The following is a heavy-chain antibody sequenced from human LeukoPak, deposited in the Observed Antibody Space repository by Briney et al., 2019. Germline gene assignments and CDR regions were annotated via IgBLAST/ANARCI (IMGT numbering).Heavy chain of an antibody. D-gene: IGHD1-1*01. Sequence: SETLSLTCTVSGGSISSYYWSWIRQPPGKGLEWIGHIYGSGSTNYNPSLKSRVTLSVDTSKNQFSLKLSSVTAADTPVYYCAREGTSGTHLNWFDPWGQGTLVTVSS. CDR2: IYGSGST. V-gene: IGHV4-59*01. CDR3: AREGTSGTHLNWFDP. J-gene: IGHJ5*02. CDR1: GGSISSYY.